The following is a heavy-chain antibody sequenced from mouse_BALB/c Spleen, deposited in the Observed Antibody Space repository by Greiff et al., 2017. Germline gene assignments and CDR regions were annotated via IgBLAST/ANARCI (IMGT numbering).Heavy chain of an antibody. D-gene: IGHD2-9*01. J-gene: IGHJ4*01. Sequence: EVKLMESGAELVRSGASVKLSCTASGFNIKDYYMHWVKQRPEQGLEWIGWIDPENGDTEYAPKFQGKATMTADTSSNTAYLQLSSLTSEDTAVYYCNSYYGYGAMDYWGQGTSVTVSS. CDR2: IDPENGDT. CDR1: GFNIKDYY. V-gene: IGHV14-4*02. CDR3: NSYYGYGAMDY.